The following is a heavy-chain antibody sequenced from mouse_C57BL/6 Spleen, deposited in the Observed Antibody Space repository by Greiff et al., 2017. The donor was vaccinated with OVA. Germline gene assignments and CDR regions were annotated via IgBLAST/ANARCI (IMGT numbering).Heavy chain of an antibody. CDR3: AREEGNQAWFAY. V-gene: IGHV5-16*01. CDR2: INYDGSST. J-gene: IGHJ3*01. D-gene: IGHD2-1*01. Sequence: EVKLMESEGGLVQPGRSMKLSCTASGFTFSDYYMAWVRQVPEKGLEWVANINYDGSSTYYLDSLKSRFIISRDNAKNILYLQMSSLKSEDTATYYCAREEGNQAWFAYWGQGTLVTVSA. CDR1: GFTFSDYY.